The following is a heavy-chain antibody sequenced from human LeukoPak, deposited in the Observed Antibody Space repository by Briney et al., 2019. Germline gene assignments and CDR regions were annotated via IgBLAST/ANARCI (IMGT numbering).Heavy chain of an antibody. D-gene: IGHD4-17*01. Sequence: SETLSLTCAVYGGTFSRYYWSWIRQPPGKGLEWIGEIHDSGGTYYNPSLKSRVTISVDTSKNQFSLKLSSVTAADTAVYYCASLIHDYDDTMRDYWGQGTLVTVS. CDR1: GGTFSRYY. CDR2: IHDSGGT. CDR3: ASLIHDYDDTMRDY. V-gene: IGHV4-34*01. J-gene: IGHJ4*02.